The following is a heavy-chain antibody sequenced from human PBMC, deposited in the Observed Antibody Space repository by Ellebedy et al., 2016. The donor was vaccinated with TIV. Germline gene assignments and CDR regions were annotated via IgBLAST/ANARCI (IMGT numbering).Heavy chain of an antibody. D-gene: IGHD3-16*02. CDR3: ARGPFMITFGGVIMDV. Sequence: AASVKVSCKASGYTFTSYDINWVRQATGQGLEWMGWMNTNSGNTEYAQKFQGRVTMTRNTSITTAFMELSSLRSEDTAVYYCARGPFMITFGGVIMDVWGQGTTVTVSS. CDR2: MNTNSGNT. J-gene: IGHJ6*02. CDR1: GYTFTSYD. V-gene: IGHV1-8*01.